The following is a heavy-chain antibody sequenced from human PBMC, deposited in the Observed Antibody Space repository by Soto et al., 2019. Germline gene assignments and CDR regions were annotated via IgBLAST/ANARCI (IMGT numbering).Heavy chain of an antibody. Sequence: QLQLQESGPGLVKPSETLSLTCTVSGGSISSSSYYWGWIRQPPGKGLEWIGSIYYSGSTYYNPSLKSRVTISVDTSKNQFSLKLSSVTAADTAVYYCARLTPGYCSGGSCYGYWGQGTLVTVSS. V-gene: IGHV4-39*01. CDR3: ARLTPGYCSGGSCYGY. CDR2: IYYSGST. D-gene: IGHD2-15*01. CDR1: GGSISSSSYY. J-gene: IGHJ4*02.